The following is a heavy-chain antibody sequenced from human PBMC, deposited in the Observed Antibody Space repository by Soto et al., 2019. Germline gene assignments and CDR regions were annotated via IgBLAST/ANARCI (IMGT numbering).Heavy chain of an antibody. D-gene: IGHD5-18*01. CDR3: ARGYSPAQFDY. J-gene: IGHJ4*02. CDR2: INGYNGNT. Sequence: QVQLVQSGAEMRKPGASVKVSCKTSGYTFINYCISWVRQAPGQGLAWMGWINGYNGNTNYAQNFQGRVAMTTDTSTSTVYMELWNLKSDDTAVYYCARGYSPAQFDYWGQCTLVSVSS. V-gene: IGHV1-18*01. CDR1: GYTFINYC.